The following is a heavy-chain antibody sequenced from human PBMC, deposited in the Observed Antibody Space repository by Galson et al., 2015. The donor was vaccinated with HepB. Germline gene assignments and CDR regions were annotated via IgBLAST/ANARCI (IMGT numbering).Heavy chain of an antibody. CDR2: IRSKAYGGTT. J-gene: IGHJ5*02. V-gene: IGHV3-49*03. D-gene: IGHD5-24*01. CDR1: GFTFGDYA. CDR3: TSCRDGYNFFVDWFDP. Sequence: SLRLSCAASGFTFGDYAMSWFRQAPGKGLEWVGFIRSKAYGGTTEYAASVKGRFTISRDDSKSIAYLQMNSLKTEDTAVYYCTSCRDGYNFFVDWFDPWGQGTLVTVSS.